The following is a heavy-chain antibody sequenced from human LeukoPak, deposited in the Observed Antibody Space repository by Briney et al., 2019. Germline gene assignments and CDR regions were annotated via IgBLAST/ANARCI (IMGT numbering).Heavy chain of an antibody. CDR2: ISSSGSTT. J-gene: IGHJ4*02. Sequence: GGSLRLSCAASGFTFSSYEMNWVRQAPGKGLEWVSYISSSGSTTHYADSVKGRFTISRDNAKNSLYLQMNSLRAEDTAVYYCARDNYDSSGYYFDWGQGTRVTVSS. V-gene: IGHV3-48*03. CDR1: GFTFSSYE. CDR3: ARDNYDSSGYYFD. D-gene: IGHD3-22*01.